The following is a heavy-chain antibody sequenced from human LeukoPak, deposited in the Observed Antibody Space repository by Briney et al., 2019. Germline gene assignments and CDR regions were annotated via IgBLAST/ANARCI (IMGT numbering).Heavy chain of an antibody. CDR2: IYYSGST. D-gene: IGHD4-17*01. CDR3: AGGSGYGDYAGEY. CDR1: GGSFSGYY. J-gene: IGHJ4*02. V-gene: IGHV4-59*08. Sequence: SETLSLTCAVYGGSFSGYYWSWIRQPPGKGLEWIGYIYYSGSTNYNPSLKSRVTISVDTSKNQFSLKLSSVTAADTAVYYCAGGSGYGDYAGEYWGQGTLVTVSS.